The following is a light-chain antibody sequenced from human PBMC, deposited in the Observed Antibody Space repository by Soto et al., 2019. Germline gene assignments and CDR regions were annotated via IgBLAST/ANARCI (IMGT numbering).Light chain of an antibody. Sequence: AIQMTQSPPSLSASVGDRVTITCRASQGIRNDLGWYQQKPGKAPKLLMYAASNLQSGVPSRFSGSGSGTDSTLTISSLQPEDFATYYCLQDYDYPWTFGQGTKVDIK. CDR2: AAS. CDR3: LQDYDYPWT. J-gene: IGKJ1*01. CDR1: QGIRND. V-gene: IGKV1-6*01.